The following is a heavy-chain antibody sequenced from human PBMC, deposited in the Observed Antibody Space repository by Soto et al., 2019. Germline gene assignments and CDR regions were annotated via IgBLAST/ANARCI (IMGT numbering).Heavy chain of an antibody. J-gene: IGHJ6*02. CDR2: INWNGGST. CDR3: ARDTSSSRYYYHYGMDV. Sequence: PGGSLRLSCASSGFTFDDYGMSWVRQAPGKGLEWVSGINWNGGSTGYADSVKGRFTISRDNAKNSLYLQMNSLRAEDTAVYYCARDTSSSRYYYHYGMDVWGQGTTVTVSS. V-gene: IGHV3-20*04. CDR1: GFTFDDYG. D-gene: IGHD6-6*01.